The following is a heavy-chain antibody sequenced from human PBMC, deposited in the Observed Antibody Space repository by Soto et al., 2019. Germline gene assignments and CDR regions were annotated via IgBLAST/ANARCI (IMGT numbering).Heavy chain of an antibody. V-gene: IGHV1-46*04. CDR3: ARRDDSETFDI. CDR1: GYPLTDFY. J-gene: IGHJ3*02. Sequence: QVQLVQSGAEVKKPGASVTVSCKTSGYPLTDFYIHWVRQAPGRGLEWLSIIYRGGGTYYADSLKGRAIISRDGSRNMVFLQMNSLTAEDAGVYYCARRDDSETFDIWGRGTAVNVSS. D-gene: IGHD5-18*01. CDR2: IYRGGGT.